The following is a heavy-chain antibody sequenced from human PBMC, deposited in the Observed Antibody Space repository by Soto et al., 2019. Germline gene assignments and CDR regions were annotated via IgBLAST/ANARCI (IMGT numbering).Heavy chain of an antibody. CDR1: RSSISRGGYY. Sequence: PSETLSRTCTVSRSSISRGGYYGSCIRQHPGKNLKWMGYIYSSGSTNYNPSLKTRASISVDTSKNQFSLNLSSVTAADTAVYYCARVGGYSLDYWGQGTLVAVFS. CDR3: ARVGGYSLDY. J-gene: IGHJ4*02. CDR2: IYSSGST. D-gene: IGHD3-16*02. V-gene: IGHV4-31*03.